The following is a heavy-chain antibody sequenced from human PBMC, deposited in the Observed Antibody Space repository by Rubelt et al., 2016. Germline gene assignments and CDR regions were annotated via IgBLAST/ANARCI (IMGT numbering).Heavy chain of an antibody. J-gene: IGHJ4*02. V-gene: IGHV1-3*01. CDR2: INVDNGNT. CDR1: GYIFTSYA. Sequence: QVQLVQSGAEVKKPGASVKVFCKASGYIFTSYAIHWVRQAHGQRLEWMGWINVDNGNTKYSPTFQCSVTITRDTSASTVYIERMSLISDDTAIYYCARVKDMATIIDYWGQGTLVTVSS. CDR3: ARVKDMATIIDY. D-gene: IGHD5-24*01.